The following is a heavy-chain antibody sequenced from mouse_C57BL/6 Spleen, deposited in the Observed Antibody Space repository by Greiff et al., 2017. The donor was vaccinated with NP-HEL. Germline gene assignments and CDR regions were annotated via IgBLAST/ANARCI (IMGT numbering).Heavy chain of an antibody. D-gene: IGHD4-1*01. V-gene: IGHV1-80*01. Sequence: VQLQQSGAELVKPGSSFPISCKASGYAFSSYWMNWVKQRPGKGLEWIGQIYPGDGDTNYNRKFKGKATLTADKSSSTAYMQLSSLTSEDSAVYFCARSGAGTYYFDYWGQGTTLTVSS. CDR3: ARSGAGTYYFDY. CDR2: IYPGDGDT. J-gene: IGHJ2*01. CDR1: GYAFSSYW.